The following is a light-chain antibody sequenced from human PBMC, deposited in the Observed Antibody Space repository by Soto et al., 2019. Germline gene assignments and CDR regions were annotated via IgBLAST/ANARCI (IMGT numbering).Light chain of an antibody. CDR2: DND. Sequence: QSVLTQPPSVSAAAGQKVTISCSGSSSNIWSNSVSWYQQLPGTAPKLLIYDNDERPSGIPDRFSGSKSGTSATLGITGLQTGDEADYYCGTWDSSLSVVVFGGGTELTVL. CDR1: SSNIWSNS. CDR3: GTWDSSLSVVV. J-gene: IGLJ2*01. V-gene: IGLV1-51*01.